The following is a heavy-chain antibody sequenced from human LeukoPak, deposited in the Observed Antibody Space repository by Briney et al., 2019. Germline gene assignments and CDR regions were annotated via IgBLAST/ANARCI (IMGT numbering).Heavy chain of an antibody. CDR1: GFTFSSFA. CDR3: ARYCSGGSCLERSDRPDY. J-gene: IGHJ4*02. D-gene: IGHD2-15*01. Sequence: PGGSLRLSCAASGFTFSSFAMSWVRQAPGKGLEWVSAISGSGGSTYYADSVKGRFTISRDNSKSTLYLQMNSLRAEDTAVYYCARYCSGGSCLERSDRPDYWGQGTLVTVSS. CDR2: ISGSGGST. V-gene: IGHV3-23*01.